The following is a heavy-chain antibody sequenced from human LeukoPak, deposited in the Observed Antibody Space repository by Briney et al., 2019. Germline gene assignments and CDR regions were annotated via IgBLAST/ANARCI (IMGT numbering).Heavy chain of an antibody. CDR1: GHTLTQLS. CDR2: IDPDDGET. CDR3: ATAVEVAASHYGMDV. J-gene: IGHJ6*02. Sequence: APVKLSCKASGHTLTQLSMHWVRQAPGKGLEWIGGIDPDDGETIYAQKFQGRVTITEDTSTDTAYMELSSLISEDTAVYYCATAVEVAASHYGMDVWGQGTRVTV. D-gene: IGHD2-15*01. V-gene: IGHV1-24*01.